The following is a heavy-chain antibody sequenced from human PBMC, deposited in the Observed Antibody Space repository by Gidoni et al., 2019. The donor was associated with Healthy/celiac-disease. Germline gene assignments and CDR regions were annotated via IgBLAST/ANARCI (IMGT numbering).Heavy chain of an antibody. CDR3: ARERVTVTTYFDY. D-gene: IGHD4-17*01. Sequence: EVQLVASGRGVVRPGGSLTPSFAASGFTFDDYGMSWVRQAPGKGLEWVSGINWNGGSTGYADSGKGRFTISRDNAKNSLYLQMNSLRAEDTALYYCARERVTVTTYFDYWGQGTLVTVSS. CDR2: INWNGGST. V-gene: IGHV3-20*03. CDR1: GFTFDDYG. J-gene: IGHJ4*02.